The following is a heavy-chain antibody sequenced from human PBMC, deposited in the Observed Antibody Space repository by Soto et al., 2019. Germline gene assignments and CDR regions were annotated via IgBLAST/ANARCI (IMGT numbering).Heavy chain of an antibody. Sequence: GGSLRLSCAASGFTFSIYSMNWVRQAPGKGLEWVSYISSSSSTIYYADSVKGRFTISRDNAKNSLYLQMNSLRDEDTAVYYCARTRPDYGDYEGKFDPWGQGTLVTVSS. CDR3: ARTRPDYGDYEGKFDP. CDR2: ISSSSSTI. CDR1: GFTFSIYS. V-gene: IGHV3-48*02. D-gene: IGHD4-17*01. J-gene: IGHJ5*02.